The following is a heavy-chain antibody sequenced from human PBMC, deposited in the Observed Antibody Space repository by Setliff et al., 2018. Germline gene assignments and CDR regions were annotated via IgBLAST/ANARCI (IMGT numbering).Heavy chain of an antibody. Sequence: HLGGSLRLSCTASGLSYTNDWVSWVRQAPGKGLEWLASINPHGSEKYYADSVRGRFTISRDSAKNSLHLQMTSLSAEDTAVYYCARRLPYFGMDVWGQGTTVTVSS. CDR3: ARRLPYFGMDV. V-gene: IGHV3-7*01. D-gene: IGHD2-15*01. CDR1: GLSYTNDW. J-gene: IGHJ6*02. CDR2: INPHGSEK.